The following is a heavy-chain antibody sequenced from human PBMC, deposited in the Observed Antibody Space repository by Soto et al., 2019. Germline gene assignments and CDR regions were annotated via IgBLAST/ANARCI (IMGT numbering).Heavy chain of an antibody. Sequence: ASVKVSCKASGYTFTSYGISWVRQAPGQGLEWMGWISAYNGNTNYAQKLQGRVTMTTDTSTSTAYMELRSLRSDDTAVYYCARDAPRIAATNCGMDVWGQGTTVTVSS. D-gene: IGHD6-13*01. CDR2: ISAYNGNT. V-gene: IGHV1-18*04. CDR1: GYTFTSYG. CDR3: ARDAPRIAATNCGMDV. J-gene: IGHJ6*02.